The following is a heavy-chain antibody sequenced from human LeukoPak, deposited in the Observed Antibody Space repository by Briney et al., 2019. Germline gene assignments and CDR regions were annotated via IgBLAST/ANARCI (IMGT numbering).Heavy chain of an antibody. J-gene: IGHJ3*02. CDR2: MNPNSGNT. Sequence: EASVKVSCKASGYTFTSYDINWVRQATGQGLEWMGWMNPNSGNTGYAQKFQGRVTMTRNTSISTAYMELSSLRSEDTAVYYCARGFFLPLSQHRAFDIWGQGTMVTVSS. D-gene: IGHD2/OR15-2a*01. CDR1: GYTFTSYD. CDR3: ARGFFLPLSQHRAFDI. V-gene: IGHV1-8*01.